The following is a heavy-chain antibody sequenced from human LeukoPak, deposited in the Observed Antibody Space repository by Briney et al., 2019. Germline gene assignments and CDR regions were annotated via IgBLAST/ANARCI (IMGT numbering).Heavy chain of an antibody. D-gene: IGHD3-16*02. CDR1: GVSISSYY. CDR2: IYYSGST. V-gene: IGHV4-59*01. Sequence: ASETLSLTCTVSGVSISSYYWSWIRQPPGKGLEWIGYIYYSGSTNYNPSLKSRVTISVDTSKNQFSLKLSSVTAAGTAVYYCARESWRWDYVWGSYRFFDYWGQGTLVTVSS. J-gene: IGHJ4*02. CDR3: ARESWRWDYVWGSYRFFDY.